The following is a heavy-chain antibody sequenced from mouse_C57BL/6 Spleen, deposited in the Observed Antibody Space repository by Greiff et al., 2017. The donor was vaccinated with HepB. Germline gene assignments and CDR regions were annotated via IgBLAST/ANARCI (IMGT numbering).Heavy chain of an antibody. V-gene: IGHV1-5*01. D-gene: IGHD2-5*01. Sequence: DVKLQESGTVLARPGASVKMSCKTSGYTFTSYWMHWVKQRPGQGLEWIGAIYPGNSDTSYNQKFKGKAKLTAVTSASTAYMELSSLTNEDSAVYYCTRSNSNYEDWYFDVWGTGTTVTVSS. CDR3: TRSNSNYEDWYFDV. J-gene: IGHJ1*03. CDR1: GYTFTSYW. CDR2: IYPGNSDT.